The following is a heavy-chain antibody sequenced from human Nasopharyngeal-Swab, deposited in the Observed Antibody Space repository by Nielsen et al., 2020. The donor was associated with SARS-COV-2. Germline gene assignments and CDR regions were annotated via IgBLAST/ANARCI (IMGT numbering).Heavy chain of an antibody. Sequence: PGKGLEWIGSIYYSGSTNYNPSLKSRVTISVDTSKNQFSLKLSSVTAADTAVYYCARERRDGYNSVCYFDYWGQGTLVTVSS. J-gene: IGHJ4*02. CDR2: IYYSGST. D-gene: IGHD5-24*01. V-gene: IGHV4-59*13. CDR3: ARERRDGYNSVCYFDY.